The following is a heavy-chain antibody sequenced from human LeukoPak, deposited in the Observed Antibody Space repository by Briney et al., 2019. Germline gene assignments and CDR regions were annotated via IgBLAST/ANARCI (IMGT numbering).Heavy chain of an antibody. J-gene: IGHJ4*02. D-gene: IGHD6-13*01. CDR3: ARRGYSSSWDTPDY. V-gene: IGHV3-7*01. CDR2: IKQDGSEK. Sequence: GGSLRLSCAASGFTFESYWMSWVRQAPGKGLEWVANIKQDGSEKNYVESVKGRFTISRDNARNSLYLQMNSLRAEDTAIYYCARRGYSSSWDTPDYWGQGTLVTVSS. CDR1: GFTFESYW.